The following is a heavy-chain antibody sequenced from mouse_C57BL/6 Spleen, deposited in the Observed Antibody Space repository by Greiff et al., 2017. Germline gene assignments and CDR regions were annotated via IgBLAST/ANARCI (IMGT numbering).Heavy chain of an antibody. CDR1: GYAFSSSW. V-gene: IGHV1-82*01. J-gene: IGHJ3*01. D-gene: IGHD2-5*01. Sequence: QVTLKVSGPELVKPGASVKISCKASGYAFSSSWMNWVKQRPGKGLEWIGRIYPGDGDTNYNGKFKGKATLTADKSSSTAYMQLSSLTSEDSAVYFCAREETYYSNYAWFAYWGQGTLVTVSA. CDR2: IYPGDGDT. CDR3: AREETYYSNYAWFAY.